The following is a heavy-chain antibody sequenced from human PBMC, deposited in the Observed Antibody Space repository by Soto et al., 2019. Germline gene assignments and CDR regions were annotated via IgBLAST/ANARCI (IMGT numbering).Heavy chain of an antibody. V-gene: IGHV1-69*04. J-gene: IGHJ3*02. CDR3: ARSPADIVVVPAATDAFDI. CDR2: IIPILGVA. Sequence: ASVKVSCKASGGTFSSYAISWERQAPGQGLEWMGRIIPILGVANYAQKFQGRVTITADKSTSTAYMELSSPRSEDTAVYSCARSPADIVVVPAATDAFDIWGQGTMVTVSS. CDR1: GGTFSSYA. D-gene: IGHD2-2*01.